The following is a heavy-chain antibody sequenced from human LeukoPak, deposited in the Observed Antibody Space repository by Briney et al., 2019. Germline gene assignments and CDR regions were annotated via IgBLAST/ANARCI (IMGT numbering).Heavy chain of an antibody. CDR1: GGSISSSSYY. CDR2: NYYSGST. V-gene: IGHV4-39*07. CDR3: ARDGYRIQLWPLRDSDAFDI. Sequence: LSETLSLTCTVSGGSISSSSYYWGWIRQPPGKGLEWIGSNYYSGSTYYNPSLKRRVTISVDTSKNQFSLKLSSVTAADTAVYYCARDGYRIQLWPLRDSDAFDIWGQGTLVTVSS. J-gene: IGHJ3*02. D-gene: IGHD5-18*01.